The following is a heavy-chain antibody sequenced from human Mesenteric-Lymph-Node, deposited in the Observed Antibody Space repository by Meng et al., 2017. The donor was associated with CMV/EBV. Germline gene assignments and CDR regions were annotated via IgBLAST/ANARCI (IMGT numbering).Heavy chain of an antibody. CDR1: DYTFLSYG. CDR3: ARVAPTLHDGFDI. J-gene: IGHJ3*02. Sequence: ASVKVSCKASDYTFLSYGISWVRQAPGQGLEWMGWISAYNGNTHYVQNLQGRVTMTTDTSTSTGYMELRSLTSDDTAVYYCARVAPTLHDGFDIWGQGTMVTVSS. V-gene: IGHV1-18*01. CDR2: ISAYNGNT. D-gene: IGHD2-15*01.